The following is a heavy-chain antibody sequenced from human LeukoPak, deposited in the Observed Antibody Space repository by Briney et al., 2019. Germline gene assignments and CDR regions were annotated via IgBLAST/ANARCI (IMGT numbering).Heavy chain of an antibody. J-gene: IGHJ4*02. CDR2: IYYSGST. D-gene: IGHD6-19*01. V-gene: IGHV4-59*01. Sequence: SETLSLTCTVSGGSISSYYWSWIRQPPGKGLEWIGYIYYSGSTNYNPSLKSRVTISVDTSKNQFSLKLSSVTAADTAVDYCARRTVAGAPFDYWGQGTLVTVSS. CDR1: GGSISSYY. CDR3: ARRTVAGAPFDY.